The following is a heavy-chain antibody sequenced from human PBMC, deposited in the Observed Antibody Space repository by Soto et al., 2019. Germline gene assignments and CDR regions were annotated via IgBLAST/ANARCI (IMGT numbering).Heavy chain of an antibody. J-gene: IGHJ4*02. CDR1: GFSLDSTAVG. Sequence: QITLNESGPTLVKPMQTLTLTCNFSGFSLDSTAVGVGWLRQPPGKALACLALIYWDGDKRYNPPLTNRVIITKATTTTQVVLTMTDTAPAATGTYSCAHFLLAGTFVRGVHFDHWGQGVLVTVSS. V-gene: IGHV2-5*02. D-gene: IGHD3-10*01. CDR3: AHFLLAGTFVRGVHFDH. CDR2: IYWDGDK.